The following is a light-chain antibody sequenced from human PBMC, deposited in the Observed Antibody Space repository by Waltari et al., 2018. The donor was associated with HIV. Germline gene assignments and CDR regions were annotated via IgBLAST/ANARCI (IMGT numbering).Light chain of an antibody. CDR1: ALPKQY. Sequence: SYELTQPPSVSVSPGQTARITCSGDALPKQYAHWYQQKPGQAPVLVIYKASKRPSGIPERFSGSSSGTTVTLTISGVQAEDETDYYCQSADSSGTYVVFGGGTKLTVL. CDR3: QSADSSGTYVV. CDR2: KAS. V-gene: IGLV3-25*03. J-gene: IGLJ2*01.